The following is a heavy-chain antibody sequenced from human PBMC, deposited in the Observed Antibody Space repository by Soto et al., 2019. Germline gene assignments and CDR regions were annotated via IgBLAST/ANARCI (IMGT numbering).Heavy chain of an antibody. Sequence: EVQLVESGGGLVQPGRSLRLSCAASGFTFDDFAMHWVRQAPGKGLEWVSGISWNGATMGYGDSVSGRFTISRDNTKNSLDLQMNRLKPEDTALYYCAKDNGGYYDSSGNFEYWGQGTLVTVSS. CDR2: ISWNGATM. J-gene: IGHJ4*02. CDR1: GFTFDDFA. CDR3: AKDNGGYYDSSGNFEY. V-gene: IGHV3-9*01. D-gene: IGHD3-22*01.